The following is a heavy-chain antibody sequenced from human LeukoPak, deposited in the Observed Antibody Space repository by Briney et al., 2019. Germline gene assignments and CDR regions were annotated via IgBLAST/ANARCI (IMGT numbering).Heavy chain of an antibody. J-gene: IGHJ4*02. D-gene: IGHD4-23*01. Sequence: PSETLSLTCTVSGGSISSSSYYWGWIRQPPGTGLEWIGSIYYSGSTYYNPSLKSRVTISADTSKNQFSLKLSSVTAADTAVYYCARTVPVGGDYGGIKKYYFDYWGQGTLVTVSS. V-gene: IGHV4-39*07. CDR1: GGSISSSSYY. CDR3: ARTVPVGGDYGGIKKYYFDY. CDR2: IYYSGST.